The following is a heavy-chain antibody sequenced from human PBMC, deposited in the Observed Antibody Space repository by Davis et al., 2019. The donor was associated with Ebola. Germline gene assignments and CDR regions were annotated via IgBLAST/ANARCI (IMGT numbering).Heavy chain of an antibody. J-gene: IGHJ4*02. CDR2: IYNIGNT. CDR1: GGSIRSHH. Sequence: SETLSLTCTVSGGSIRSHHWSWIRQPPGQGLEWIGYIYNIGNTDYNPSLQSRVTISVDTSMNQFSLKLSSVTAADTAVYYCASALIYHYDSSGYYGSPHYFDYWGQGTLVTVSS. D-gene: IGHD3-22*01. CDR3: ASALIYHYDSSGYYGSPHYFDY. V-gene: IGHV4-4*08.